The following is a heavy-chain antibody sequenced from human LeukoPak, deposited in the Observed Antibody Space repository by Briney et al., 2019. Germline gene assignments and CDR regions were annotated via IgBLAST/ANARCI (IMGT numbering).Heavy chain of an antibody. CDR1: GFTFSSYA. D-gene: IGHD4-17*01. J-gene: IGHJ4*02. Sequence: GGSLRLSCAASGFTFSSYAMSWVHQAPGKGLEWVSAISGSGGGTYYADSVKGRFTISRDNSKNTLYLQMNSLRAEDTAVYYCLGLVLLSTVTPDDTDYWGQGTLVTVSS. CDR3: LGLVLLSTVTPDDTDY. CDR2: ISGSGGGT. V-gene: IGHV3-23*01.